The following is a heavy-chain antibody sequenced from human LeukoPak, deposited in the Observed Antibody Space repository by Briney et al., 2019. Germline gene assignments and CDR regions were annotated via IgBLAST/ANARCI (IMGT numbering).Heavy chain of an antibody. V-gene: IGHV3-33*01. CDR3: ARDKKLWFGELFSNWFDP. D-gene: IGHD3-10*01. CDR2: IWYDGSNK. J-gene: IGHJ5*02. CDR1: GFTFSSYG. Sequence: GRSLRLSCAASGFTFSSYGMHWVRQAPGKGLEWVAVIWYDGSNKYYAESVTGRFTVSRDNSKDTLYLQMNSLRAEDTAVYYCARDKKLWFGELFSNWFDPWGQGTLVTVSS.